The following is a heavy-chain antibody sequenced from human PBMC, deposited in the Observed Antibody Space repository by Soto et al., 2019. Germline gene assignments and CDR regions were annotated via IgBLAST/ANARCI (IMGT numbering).Heavy chain of an antibody. V-gene: IGHV4-39*01. CDR3: ASRPSLDIDASY. D-gene: IGHD2-15*01. CDR1: GGSISSSTYY. Sequence: KPSETLSLTCTVSGGSISSSTYYWGWMRQPPGKGLAWIARFFIGGNTYYNPSRKSRVTISVDTSRNQFSLTLSPVTAADAAVYFWASRPSLDIDASYWGQEFLITASS. CDR2: FFIGGNT. J-gene: IGHJ4*02.